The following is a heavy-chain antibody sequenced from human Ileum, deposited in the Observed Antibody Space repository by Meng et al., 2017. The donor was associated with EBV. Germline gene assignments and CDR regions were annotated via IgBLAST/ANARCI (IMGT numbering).Heavy chain of an antibody. CDR1: GYTFTSYD. CDR2: MNPNRGTT. Sequence: QGQVGQSGPEGKKPGSSVQAACKSSGYTFTSYDINWVRQGTGQGLEWMGWMNPNRGTTGYAQKFQGRVTMTRNISKSTAYMDLSSLRSEDTAVYYCATGVADFEYWGQGTLVTVSS. D-gene: IGHD6-19*01. V-gene: IGHV1-8*01. CDR3: ATGVADFEY. J-gene: IGHJ4*02.